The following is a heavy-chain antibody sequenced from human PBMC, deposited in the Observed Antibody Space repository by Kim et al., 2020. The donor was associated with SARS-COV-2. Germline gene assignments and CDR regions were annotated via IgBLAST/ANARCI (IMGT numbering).Heavy chain of an antibody. CDR3: ARHYCSSTSCYAGDY. Sequence: GESLKISCKGSGYSFTSYWIGWVRQMPGKGLEWMGIIYPGDSDTRYSPSFQGQVTISADKSISTAYLQWSSLKASDTAMYYCARHYCSSTSCYAGDYWGQGTLVTVSS. V-gene: IGHV5-51*01. CDR2: IYPGDSDT. D-gene: IGHD2-2*01. J-gene: IGHJ4*02. CDR1: GYSFTSYW.